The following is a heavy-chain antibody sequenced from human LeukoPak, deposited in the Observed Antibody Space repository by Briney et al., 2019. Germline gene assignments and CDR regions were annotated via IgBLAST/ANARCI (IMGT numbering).Heavy chain of an antibody. CDR2: FDPEDGET. CDR1: GYTLTELS. J-gene: IGHJ4*02. CDR3: ATDFRSYYGSGSFGY. Sequence: ASVKVSCKVSGYTLTELSMHWVRQAPGKGLEWMGGFDPEDGETIYAQKFQGRVTMTEDTSTDTAYMELSSLRSEDTAVYYCATDFRSYYGSGSFGYWGQGTLVTVSS. D-gene: IGHD3-10*01. V-gene: IGHV1-24*01.